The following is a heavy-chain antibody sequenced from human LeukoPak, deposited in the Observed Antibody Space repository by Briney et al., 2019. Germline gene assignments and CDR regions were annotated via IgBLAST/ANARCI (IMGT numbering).Heavy chain of an antibody. Sequence: GGSLRLSCAASGFTFSSYEMNWVRQAPGKGLGWVSYISSSGSTIYYADSVKGRFTISRANAKNSLYLQMNSLRAEDTAVYYCAELGITMIGGVWGKGTTVTISS. CDR2: ISSSGSTI. CDR3: AELGITMIGGV. J-gene: IGHJ6*04. CDR1: GFTFSSYE. V-gene: IGHV3-48*03. D-gene: IGHD3-10*02.